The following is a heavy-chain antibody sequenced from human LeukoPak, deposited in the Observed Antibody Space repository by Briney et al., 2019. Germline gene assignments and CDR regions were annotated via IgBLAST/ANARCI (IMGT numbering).Heavy chain of an antibody. CDR2: MREDGREI. J-gene: IGHJ4*02. CDR3: ARGGATRGRFEN. V-gene: IGHV3-7*01. D-gene: IGHD1-26*01. Sequence: GGSLRLSCAASGFPFNVQTMSWVRQAPGKGLDWVASMREDGREIYYVDSGKGRFTISRDNPKNSLYLQMNFLRAEDTAVYYCARGGATRGRFENWGEGTLVTVSS. CDR1: GFPFNVQT.